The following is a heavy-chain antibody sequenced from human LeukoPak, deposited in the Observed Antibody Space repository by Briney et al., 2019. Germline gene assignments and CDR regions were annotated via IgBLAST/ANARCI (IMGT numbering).Heavy chain of an antibody. J-gene: IGHJ4*02. D-gene: IGHD4/OR15-4a*01. CDR3: AKFANPNGPGDY. V-gene: IGHV3-48*01. Sequence: PGGSLRLSCAASGFTFISYGINWVRQAPGKGLEWVSYISSTSTIYYADSVKGRFTISRDNAKKSVYLQMNSLRAEDTAVYYCAKFANPNGPGDYWGQGTLVTVSS. CDR1: GFTFISYG. CDR2: ISSTSTI.